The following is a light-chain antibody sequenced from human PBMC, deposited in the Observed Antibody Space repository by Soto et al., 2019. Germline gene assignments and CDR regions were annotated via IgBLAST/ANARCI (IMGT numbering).Light chain of an antibody. CDR3: QQYNGYGR. CDR2: KAS. Sequence: DIQMTQSPSTLSAPVGDRVTITCRASQSISSWLAWYQQKPGKAPKLLIYKASILESGVPSRFSGSGSGTEFTLTISSLEPDDFATYYCQQYNGYGRFGQGTK. V-gene: IGKV1-5*03. CDR1: QSISSW. J-gene: IGKJ1*01.